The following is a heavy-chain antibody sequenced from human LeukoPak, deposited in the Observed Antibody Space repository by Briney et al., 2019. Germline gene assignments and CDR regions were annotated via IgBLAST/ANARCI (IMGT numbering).Heavy chain of an antibody. CDR2: IFNSGNT. D-gene: IGHD2-2*01. CDR1: GGSISSYY. CDR3: AKIVGLPATMAYFDY. Sequence: MSSETLSLTCTVSGGSISSYYWSWIRQPPGKGLELIGYIFNSGNTNYNPSLKSRITMSLDTSKSQFSLRLSSVTAADTAVYYCAKIVGLPATMAYFDYWGQGILITVSS. J-gene: IGHJ4*02. V-gene: IGHV4-59*01.